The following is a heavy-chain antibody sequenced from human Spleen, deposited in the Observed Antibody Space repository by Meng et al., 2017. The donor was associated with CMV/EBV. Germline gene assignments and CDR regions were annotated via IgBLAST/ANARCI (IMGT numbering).Heavy chain of an antibody. Sequence: GFTFSDYYMTWIRQAPGKGLEWVSYISSSGTTVWYAASVKGRFTISRDNTKNSLSLQMNSLRADDTAVYYCASYFFGSGSSHHWGQGTLVTVSS. J-gene: IGHJ5*02. CDR3: ASYFFGSGSSHH. CDR2: ISSSGTTV. D-gene: IGHD3-10*01. V-gene: IGHV3-11*01. CDR1: GFTFSDYY.